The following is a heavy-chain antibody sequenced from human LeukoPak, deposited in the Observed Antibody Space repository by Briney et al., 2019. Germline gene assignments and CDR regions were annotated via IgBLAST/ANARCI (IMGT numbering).Heavy chain of an antibody. J-gene: IGHJ4*02. CDR1: GGSISSYY. CDR2: IYYSGST. Sequence: PSETLSLTCTVSGGSISSYYWSWIRQPPGKGLEWIVYIYYSGSTNYNPSLKSRVTISVDTSKNQFSLKLSSVTAADTAVYYCARGGSLRPPIYFDYWGQGTLVTVSS. V-gene: IGHV4-59*01. D-gene: IGHD6-13*01. CDR3: ARGGSLRPPIYFDY.